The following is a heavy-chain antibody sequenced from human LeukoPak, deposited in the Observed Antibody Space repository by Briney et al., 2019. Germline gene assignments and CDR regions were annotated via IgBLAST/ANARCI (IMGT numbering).Heavy chain of an antibody. D-gene: IGHD6-19*01. CDR1: GGSISSYY. CDR3: ARGTRYSSGWYTSFRFDY. Sequence: SETLSLTCTVSGGSISSYYWSWIRQPPGKGLEWIGSIYYSGSTYYNPSLKSRVTISVDTSKNQFSLKLSSVTAADTAVYYCARGTRYSSGWYTSFRFDYWGQGTLVTVSS. J-gene: IGHJ4*02. CDR2: IYYSGST. V-gene: IGHV4-39*01.